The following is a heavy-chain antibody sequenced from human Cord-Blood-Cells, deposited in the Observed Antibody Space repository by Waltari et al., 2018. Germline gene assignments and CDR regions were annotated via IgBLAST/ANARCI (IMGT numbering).Heavy chain of an antibody. V-gene: IGHV1-69*09. Sequence: QVQLVQSGAEVKKPGSSVKVSCKASGGTFSSYAISWVRQAPGQGLEWMGRNIPILGIANYAQKFQGRVTITADKSTSTAYMELSSLRSEDTAVYYCARDYITIFGVVIIPGWFDPWGQGTLVTVSS. D-gene: IGHD3-3*01. J-gene: IGHJ5*02. CDR1: GGTFSSYA. CDR2: NIPILGIA. CDR3: ARDYITIFGVVIIPGWFDP.